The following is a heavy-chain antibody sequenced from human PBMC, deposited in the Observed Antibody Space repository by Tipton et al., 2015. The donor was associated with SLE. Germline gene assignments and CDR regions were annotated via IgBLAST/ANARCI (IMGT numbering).Heavy chain of an antibody. V-gene: IGHV4-38-2*02. CDR1: GYSISSDYY. D-gene: IGHD6-6*01. Sequence: LRLSCTVSGYSISSDYYWGWIRQPPGKGLEWIGSIYYSGSTYYNPSLKSRVTISVDTSKNQFSLKLSSVTAADTAVYYCARALSSLLFDYWGQGTLVTVSS. CDR2: IYYSGST. J-gene: IGHJ4*02. CDR3: ARALSSLLFDY.